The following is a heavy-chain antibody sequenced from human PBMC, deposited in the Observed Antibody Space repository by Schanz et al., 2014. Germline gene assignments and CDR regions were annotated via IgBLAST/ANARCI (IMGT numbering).Heavy chain of an antibody. Sequence: QVQLVQSEAEVKKPGSSVKVSCKASGGTFSSYTISWVRQAPGQGLEWMGWISPYNGNTNYAPKVQGRVTVTTDTSTSTVYMELRSLTSDDTAVYFCARAFGGYDPAGALDYWGQGTLVTVSS. V-gene: IGHV1-18*01. CDR3: ARAFGGYDPAGALDY. D-gene: IGHD5-12*01. CDR2: ISPYNGNT. CDR1: GGTFSSYT. J-gene: IGHJ4*02.